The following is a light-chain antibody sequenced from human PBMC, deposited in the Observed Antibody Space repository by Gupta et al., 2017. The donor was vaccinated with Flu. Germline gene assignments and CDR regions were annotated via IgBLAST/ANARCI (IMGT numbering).Light chain of an antibody. CDR1: HSVSIS. CDR3: QQRSTWIT. Sequence: SPATLSLSPGERATLSCRASHSVSISLAWYQHKPGQAPRLLIYDASNRAAAIPARFSGSGSGTDFTLTISSLEPEDFAVYYCQQRSTWITFGQGTRLEIK. V-gene: IGKV3-11*01. CDR2: DAS. J-gene: IGKJ5*01.